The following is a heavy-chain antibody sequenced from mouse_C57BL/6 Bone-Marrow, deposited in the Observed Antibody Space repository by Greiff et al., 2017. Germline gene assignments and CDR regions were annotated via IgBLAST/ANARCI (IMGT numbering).Heavy chain of an antibody. D-gene: IGHD1-1*01. CDR1: GFTFRDYG. J-gene: IGHJ4*01. CDR3: AREGFSTTVVVLYAMDD. CDR2: IRSGSSTI. V-gene: IGHV5-17*01. Sequence: EVNVVDSGGGLVKPGGSLKLSCAASGFTFRDYGMHWVRQAPEKGLEWVAYIRSGSSTIYYADTVKGRFTISRDNATNPLFLQMTSLRSEDTAMYYCAREGFSTTVVVLYAMDDWGQGTSVTVSS.